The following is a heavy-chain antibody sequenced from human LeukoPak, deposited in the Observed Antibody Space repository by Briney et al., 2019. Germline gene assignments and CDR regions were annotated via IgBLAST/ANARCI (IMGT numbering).Heavy chain of an antibody. J-gene: IGHJ6*02. Sequence: GGALRLSCAGSGFTVRSYWMSWVRQAPGKGLEWVANIKQDGSEKYYVDSVKGRFTISRDNAKNSLYLQMNSLRAEDTAVYYCARADYGYYYYGMDVWGQGTTVTVSS. CDR2: IKQDGSEK. CDR3: ARADYGYYYYGMDV. D-gene: IGHD4-17*01. CDR1: GFTVRSYW. V-gene: IGHV3-7*04.